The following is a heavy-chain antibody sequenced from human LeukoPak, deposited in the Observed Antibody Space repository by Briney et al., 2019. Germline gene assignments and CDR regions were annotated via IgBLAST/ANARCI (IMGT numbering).Heavy chain of an antibody. J-gene: IGHJ3*02. V-gene: IGHV3-9*03. CDR1: GFTFDDYA. CDR2: ISWNSGSI. CDR3: AKGYYYDSSGYFDAFDI. D-gene: IGHD3-22*01. Sequence: GGSLRLSCAASGFTFDDYAMHWVRQAPGRGLEWVSGISWNSGSIGYADSVKGRFTISRDNAKNSLYLQMNSLRAEDMALYYCAKGYYYDSSGYFDAFDIWGQGTMVTVSS.